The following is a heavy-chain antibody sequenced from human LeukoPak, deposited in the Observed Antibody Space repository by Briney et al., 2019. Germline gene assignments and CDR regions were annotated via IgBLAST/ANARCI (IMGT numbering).Heavy chain of an antibody. Sequence: PSETLSLTCTVSGGSISSYYWSWIRQPPGKGLEWIGYIYYSGSTNYNPSLKSRVTISVDTSKNQFSLKLSSVTAADTAVYYCAGNPTDYDAFDIWGQGTMVTVSS. J-gene: IGHJ3*02. V-gene: IGHV4-59*01. CDR3: AGNPTDYDAFDI. D-gene: IGHD4-17*01. CDR1: GGSISSYY. CDR2: IYYSGST.